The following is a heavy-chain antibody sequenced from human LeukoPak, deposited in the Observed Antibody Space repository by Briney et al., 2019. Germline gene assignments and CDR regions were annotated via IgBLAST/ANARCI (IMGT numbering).Heavy chain of an antibody. V-gene: IGHV3-23*01. CDR3: AILSIVSVPAAMQDLDC. J-gene: IGHJ4*02. D-gene: IGHD2-2*01. CDR2: ISGSGDNT. CDR1: GFTFYDYA. Sequence: GGSLRLSCAASGFTFYDYAMSWVRQAPGKGLEWVSGISGSGDNTYYAESVKGRFNISRDSSTNTLLLQVNSLRVEDTAVYYCAILSIVSVPAAMQDLDCWGQGTLVTVSS.